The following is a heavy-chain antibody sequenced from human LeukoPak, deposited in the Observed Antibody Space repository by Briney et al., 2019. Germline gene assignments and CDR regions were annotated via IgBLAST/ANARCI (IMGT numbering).Heavy chain of an antibody. CDR3: ARQRITIFGVVIASAENAFDI. V-gene: IGHV1-69*05. Sequence: SVKVSCKASGGTFSSYAISWVRQAPGQGLEWMGGIIPIFGTANYAQKFQGRVTITTDESTSTAYMELSSLRSEDTAVYYCARQRITIFGVVIASAENAFDIWGQGTMVTVSP. CDR1: GGTFSSYA. J-gene: IGHJ3*02. D-gene: IGHD3-3*01. CDR2: IIPIFGTA.